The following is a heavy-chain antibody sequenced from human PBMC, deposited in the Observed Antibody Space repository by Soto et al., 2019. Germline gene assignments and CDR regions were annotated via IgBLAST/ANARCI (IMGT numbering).Heavy chain of an antibody. D-gene: IGHD3-16*02. J-gene: IGHJ3*02. V-gene: IGHV3-9*01. CDR1: GFTFDDYA. Sequence: EVQLVESGGGLVQPGRSLRLSCAASGFTFDDYAMHWVRQAPGKGLEWVSGVSWNSGSIGYADSVKGRFTSSRDNAKNSLYLQMNSLRAEDTALYYCAKDKDVFTFVLSFLPDIWGQGTMVTVSS. CDR2: VSWNSGSI. CDR3: AKDKDVFTFVLSFLPDI.